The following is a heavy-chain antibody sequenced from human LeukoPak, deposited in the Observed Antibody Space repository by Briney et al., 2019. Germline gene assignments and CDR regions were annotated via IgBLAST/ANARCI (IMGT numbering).Heavy chain of an antibody. D-gene: IGHD6-19*01. V-gene: IGHV3-23*01. J-gene: IGHJ5*02. CDR1: GFTFSSYA. Sequence: GGSLRLSCAASGFTFSSYAMSWVRQAPGKGLEWVSAISGSGGSTYYADSVKGRFTISRDNSKNTLYLQMNSLRAEDTAAYYCAKGGQWLVPANWFDPWGQGTLVTVSS. CDR3: AKGGQWLVPANWFDP. CDR2: ISGSGGST.